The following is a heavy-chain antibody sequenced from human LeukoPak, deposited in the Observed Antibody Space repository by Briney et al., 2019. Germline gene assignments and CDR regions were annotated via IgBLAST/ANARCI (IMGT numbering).Heavy chain of an antibody. CDR1: GGSISSYY. V-gene: IGHV4-59*01. CDR2: IYYSGST. CDR3: ARDRYSSSSGGWFDP. Sequence: SETLSLTCTVSGGSISSYYWSWIRQPPGKGLEWIGYIYYSGSTNYNPSLKRRVTISVDTSKNQFSLKLSSVTAADTAVYYCARDRYSSSSGGWFDPWGQGTLVTVSS. J-gene: IGHJ5*02. D-gene: IGHD6-6*01.